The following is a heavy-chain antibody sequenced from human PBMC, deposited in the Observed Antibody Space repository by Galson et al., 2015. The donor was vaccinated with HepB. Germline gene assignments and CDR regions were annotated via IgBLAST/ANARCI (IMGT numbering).Heavy chain of an antibody. Sequence: QSGAEVKKSGESLRISCKGSGYGFSAYWIAWGRQTPGKGLEWMGSIFPRDSRVKHSPSFEGQITSSADKSVNTAYLQWSSLRTSDTATYYCARYSAATFSLNWFTPWGQGTLVTVSS. CDR1: GYGFSAYW. J-gene: IGHJ5*02. CDR2: IFPRDSRV. D-gene: IGHD2-21*01. CDR3: ARYSAATFSLNWFTP. V-gene: IGHV5-51*01.